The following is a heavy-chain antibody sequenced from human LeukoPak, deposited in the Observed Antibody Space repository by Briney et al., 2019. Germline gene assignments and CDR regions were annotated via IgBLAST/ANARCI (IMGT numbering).Heavy chain of an antibody. Sequence: PGGSLRLSCAASGFTFSSYEMSWVRQAPGKGLEWVSVIYRDGSSYYAESVKGRFTISRDNSKNTLYIQMNSLRAEDTAVYYCARSFYDILIGYYQYFDYWGQGTLVTVSS. CDR3: ARSFYDILIGYYQYFDY. V-gene: IGHV3-66*01. D-gene: IGHD3-9*01. CDR1: GFTFSSYE. CDR2: IYRDGSS. J-gene: IGHJ4*02.